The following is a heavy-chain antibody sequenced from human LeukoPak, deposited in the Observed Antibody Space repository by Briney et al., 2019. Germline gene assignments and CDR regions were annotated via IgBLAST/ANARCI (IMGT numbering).Heavy chain of an antibody. CDR2: ISSSDYTI. V-gene: IGHV3-48*04. D-gene: IGHD5-18*01. CDR1: GFTFSSYW. CDR3: ARGNGDTAFRGTFDY. Sequence: GGSLRLSCAASGFTFSSYWMNWARQAPGKGLEWISYISSSDYTIYYAGSVKGRFTISRDNAKNSLYLQMNSLRAEDTAVYYCARGNGDTAFRGTFDYWGQGTLVTVSS. J-gene: IGHJ4*02.